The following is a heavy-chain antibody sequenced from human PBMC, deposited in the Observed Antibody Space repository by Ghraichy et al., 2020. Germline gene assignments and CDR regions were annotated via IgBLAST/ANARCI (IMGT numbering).Heavy chain of an antibody. Sequence: GGSLRLSCAASGFTFSSYAMSWVRQAPGKGLEWVSAISGSGGSTYYADSVKGRFTISRDNSKNTLYLQMNSLRAEDTAVYYCAKGLAYCGGDCYSPGPHDYWGQGTLVTVSS. D-gene: IGHD2-21*01. J-gene: IGHJ4*02. CDR1: GFTFSSYA. CDR3: AKGLAYCGGDCYSPGPHDY. CDR2: ISGSGGST. V-gene: IGHV3-23*01.